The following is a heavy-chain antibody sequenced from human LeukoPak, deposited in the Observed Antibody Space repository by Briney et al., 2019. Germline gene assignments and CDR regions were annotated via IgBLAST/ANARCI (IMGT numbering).Heavy chain of an antibody. V-gene: IGHV4-59*06. CDR3: ARDPPYYDSSGRDDAFDI. J-gene: IGHJ3*02. D-gene: IGHD3-22*01. CDR1: VGSINNFF. CDR2: IYYSGST. Sequence: PSETLSLTCTISVGSINNFFWIWIRQHPGKGLEWIGYIYYSGSTYYNPSLKSRVTISVDTSKNQFSLKLSSVTAADTAVYYCARDPPYYDSSGRDDAFDIWGQGTMVTVSS.